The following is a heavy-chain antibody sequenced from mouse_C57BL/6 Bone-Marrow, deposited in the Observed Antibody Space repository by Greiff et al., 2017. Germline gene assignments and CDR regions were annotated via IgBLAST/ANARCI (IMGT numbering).Heavy chain of an antibody. V-gene: IGHV1-59*01. J-gene: IGHJ4*01. Sequence: QVQLQQPGAELVRPGTSVKLSCKASGYTFTSYWMHWVKQRPGQGLEWIGVIDPSDSYTNYNQKFKGKATLTVDTSSSPAYMQLSSLTSEDSAVYYCANTTPMDYWGQGASVTVSS. D-gene: IGHD1-1*01. CDR2: IDPSDSYT. CDR3: ANTTPMDY. CDR1: GYTFTSYW.